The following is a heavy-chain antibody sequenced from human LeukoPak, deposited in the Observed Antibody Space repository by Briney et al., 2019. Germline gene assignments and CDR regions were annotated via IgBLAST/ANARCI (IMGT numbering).Heavy chain of an antibody. CDR1: GSTFSNYG. Sequence: GGSLRLSCAASGSTFSNYGMHWVRQVPGKGLEWVAFIPYDGGNKYYADSLKGRFTISGDNSKNTLYLQMNSLRAEDTAIYYCAKDICGGDCYPHGGYWGQGTLVTVSS. V-gene: IGHV3-30*02. D-gene: IGHD2-21*01. J-gene: IGHJ4*02. CDR3: AKDICGGDCYPHGGY. CDR2: IPYDGGNK.